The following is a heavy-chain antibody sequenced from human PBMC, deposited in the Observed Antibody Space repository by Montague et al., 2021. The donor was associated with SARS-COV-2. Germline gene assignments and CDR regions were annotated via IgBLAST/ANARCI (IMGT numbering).Heavy chain of an antibody. Sequence: TLSLTCTVSGGSISSGGYYWSWIRQHPGKGLEWIGYVYYSGSTYYNPSLKSRVTISVETSKNQFSLKLSSVTAADTAVYYCARGPRYDSSGYYLGSAFDIGGQGTMVTVSS. CDR1: GGSISSGGYY. V-gene: IGHV4-31*03. CDR3: ARGPRYDSSGYYLGSAFDI. D-gene: IGHD3-22*01. J-gene: IGHJ3*02. CDR2: VYYSGST.